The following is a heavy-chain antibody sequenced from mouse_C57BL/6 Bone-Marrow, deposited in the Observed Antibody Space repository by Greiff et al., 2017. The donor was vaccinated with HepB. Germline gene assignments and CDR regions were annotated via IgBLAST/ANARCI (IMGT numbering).Heavy chain of an antibody. Sequence: VQLQQSGAELVKPGASVKLSCKASGYTFTSYWMHWVKQRPGQGLEWIGMIHPNSGSTNYNEKFKSKATLTVDKSSSTAYMQLSSLTSEDSAVYYCARDWVTTVVAEDFDYWGQGTTLTVSS. CDR3: ARDWVTTVVAEDFDY. J-gene: IGHJ2*01. CDR2: IHPNSGST. V-gene: IGHV1-64*01. CDR1: GYTFTSYW. D-gene: IGHD1-1*01.